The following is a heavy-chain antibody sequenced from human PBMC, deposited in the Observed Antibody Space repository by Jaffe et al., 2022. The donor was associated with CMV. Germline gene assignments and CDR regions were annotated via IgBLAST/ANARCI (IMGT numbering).Heavy chain of an antibody. CDR1: GFSLDFSGDA. J-gene: IGHJ6*02. Sequence: QIILKESGPALVQPTQTLTLTCTFSGFSLDFSGDAVGWIRQSPGKALEWLALIYWNDDKRYSPSLKSRLAIVRDTSKKQVVLTMTNMDPVDTATYYCAYSYVYYYNEETNYYDWYYYYGMTDWGPGTTVTVSS. CDR2: IYWNDDK. V-gene: IGHV2-5*01. D-gene: IGHD3-9*01. CDR3: AYSYVYYYNEETNYYDWYYYYGMTD.